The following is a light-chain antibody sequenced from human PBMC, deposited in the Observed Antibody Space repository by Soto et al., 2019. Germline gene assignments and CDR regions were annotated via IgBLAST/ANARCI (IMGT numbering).Light chain of an antibody. CDR1: QDISNS. V-gene: IGKV1-33*01. CDR2: DAS. Sequence: DIQMTQSPSSVSASVGDRVTITCQASQDISNSISWYQQRPGKAPKLVIHDASTLETGVPSRLSGMRSVTEFTFTINSLQTEDIATYYSHQYHSLPVTFXVVTK. J-gene: IGKJ4*01. CDR3: HQYHSLPVT.